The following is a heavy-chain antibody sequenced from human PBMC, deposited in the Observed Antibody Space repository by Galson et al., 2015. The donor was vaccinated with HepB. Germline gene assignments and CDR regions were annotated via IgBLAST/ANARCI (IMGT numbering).Heavy chain of an antibody. D-gene: IGHD3-22*01. CDR2: ISYSGYSA. V-gene: IGHV3-23*01. Sequence: SLRLSCASSGVTLSDYAMAWVRQAPGKGLEWVAAISYSGYSAYYADSVKGRFTVSRDKSKDSLYLQMNSLRGEDTAVYYCAKHDRLPMRLYYFDDWGQGTLVTVSS. CDR3: AKHDRLPMRLYYFDD. J-gene: IGHJ4*02. CDR1: GVTLSDYA.